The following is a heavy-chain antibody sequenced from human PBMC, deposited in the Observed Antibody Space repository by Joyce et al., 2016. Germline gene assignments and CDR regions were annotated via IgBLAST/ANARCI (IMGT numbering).Heavy chain of an antibody. J-gene: IGHJ4*02. Sequence: VVLVQSGAEVKKPGASVKVSCKTSGYTVSAFLIHWVRQAPGQGLEWMGMINPTGGRASYAGKFQGRVTITRDSSTSVVYMELSSLRSEDTAMYFCARDLSTAAWYYFDFWGQGTLVTVSS. CDR1: GYTVSAFL. CDR2: INPTGGRA. V-gene: IGHV1-46*03. CDR3: ARDLSTAAWYYFDF. D-gene: IGHD2-21*02.